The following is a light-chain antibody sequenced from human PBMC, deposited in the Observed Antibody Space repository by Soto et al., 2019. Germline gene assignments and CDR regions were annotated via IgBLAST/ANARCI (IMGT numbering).Light chain of an antibody. Sequence: EIVLTQSPGTLSLSPGERATLSCRASQSVSSTYLAWYQQKPGQAPRLVIYAASNRATGIPDRFSGSASEADFTLTISRLEPEAFAIYYCQQYDTSLPMYTFGQGTKLEIK. J-gene: IGKJ2*01. CDR2: AAS. V-gene: IGKV3-20*01. CDR1: QSVSSTY. CDR3: QQYDTSLPMYT.